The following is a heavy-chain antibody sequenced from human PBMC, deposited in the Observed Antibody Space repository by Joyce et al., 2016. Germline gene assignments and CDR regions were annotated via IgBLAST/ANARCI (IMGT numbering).Heavy chain of an antibody. CDR3: TRAAQWLLPDYYFDY. D-gene: IGHD3-22*01. Sequence: EVQLVESGGGLVQPGGSLRLSCAASGFSFRSYWMTWVRQEPGKGVEGVARITTDGREKYYVDSVKGRFTISRDNARNSLYLQMNSLRAEDTAVFYCTRAAQWLLPDYYFDYWGQGTLVTVSS. CDR1: GFSFRSYW. J-gene: IGHJ4*02. V-gene: IGHV3-7*01. CDR2: ITTDGREK.